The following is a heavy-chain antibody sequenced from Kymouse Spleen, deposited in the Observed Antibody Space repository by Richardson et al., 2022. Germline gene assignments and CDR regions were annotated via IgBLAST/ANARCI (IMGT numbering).Heavy chain of an antibody. CDR2: ISYDGSNK. CDR1: GFTFSSYG. CDR3: AKKGYGFDY. Sequence: QVQLVESGGGVVQPGRSLRLSCAASGFTFSSYGMHWVRQAPGKGLEWVAVISYDGSNKYYADSVKGRFTISRDNSKNTLYLQMNSLRAEDTAVYYCAKKGYGFDYWGQGTLVTVSS. V-gene: IGHV3-30*18. J-gene: IGHJ4*02. D-gene: IGHD1-1*01,IGHD4-17*01,IGHD4-23*01.